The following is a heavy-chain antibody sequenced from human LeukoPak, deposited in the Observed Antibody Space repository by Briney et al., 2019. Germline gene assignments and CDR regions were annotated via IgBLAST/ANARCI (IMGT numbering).Heavy chain of an antibody. Sequence: SETLSLTCTVSGGSISSSSYYWGWIRQPPGKGLEWIGNIYYSGNTYYNASLKSQVSISIDTSKNQFSLKLTSVTAADTAVYYCARQTGSGLFILPGGQGTLVTVSS. J-gene: IGHJ4*02. V-gene: IGHV4-39*01. CDR3: ARQTGSGLFILP. CDR2: IYYSGNT. D-gene: IGHD3/OR15-3a*01. CDR1: GGSISSSSYY.